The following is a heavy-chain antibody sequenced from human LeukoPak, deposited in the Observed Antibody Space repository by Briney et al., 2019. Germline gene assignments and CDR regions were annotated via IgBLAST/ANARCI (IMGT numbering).Heavy chain of an antibody. Sequence: GGSLRLSCAASGFTFSSYSMNWVRQAPGKGLEWVSYISSSSSTIYYADSVKGRFTISRDNAKNSLYLQMNSLRAEDTAVYYCARQYYDFWSGYCSHYWGQGTLVTVSS. D-gene: IGHD3-3*01. V-gene: IGHV3-48*01. CDR3: ARQYYDFWSGYCSHY. CDR1: GFTFSSYS. CDR2: ISSSSSTI. J-gene: IGHJ4*02.